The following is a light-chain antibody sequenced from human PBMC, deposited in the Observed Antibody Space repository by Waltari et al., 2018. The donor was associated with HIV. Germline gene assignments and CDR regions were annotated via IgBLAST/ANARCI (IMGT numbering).Light chain of an antibody. V-gene: IGLV2-8*01. CDR3: TSYAGRDNLV. CDR1: SPADGDNAH. J-gene: IGLJ2*01. CDR2: EVS. Sequence: QPALTQPPSASGSPGQSVTLPSTGTSPADGDNAHPSWYQQHPGKAPKVMIYEVSKRPSGVPDRISGSKSGNTASLTVSGLQAEDEADYFCTSYAGRDNLVFGGGTKLTV.